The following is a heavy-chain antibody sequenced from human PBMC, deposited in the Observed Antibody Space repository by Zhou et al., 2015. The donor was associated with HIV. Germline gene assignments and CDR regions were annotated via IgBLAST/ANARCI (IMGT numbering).Heavy chain of an antibody. CDR3: ARLRPAVTSSTYYYYGLDV. CDR2: INPKSGGT. J-gene: IGHJ6*02. D-gene: IGHD2-2*01. Sequence: QVQLVQSGADVKKPGASVRVSCKASGYIFNDYYLHWVRQAPGQGLEWMGRINPKSGGTKYAQKFQGSVNMTRDTPINTAYLELSSLRSDDTAVYYCARLRPAVTSSTYYYYGLDVWGQGTTVTVSS. CDR1: GYIFNDYY. V-gene: IGHV1-2*06.